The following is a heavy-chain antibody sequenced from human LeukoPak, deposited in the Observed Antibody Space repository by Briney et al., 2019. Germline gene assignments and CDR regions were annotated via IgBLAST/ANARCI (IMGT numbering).Heavy chain of an antibody. D-gene: IGHD5-24*01. CDR2: TYYRSKWYN. Sequence: SQTLSLTCAISGDDISSNSAAWNWVRQSPSRGLAWLGRTYYRSKWYNDYAVSVKSRITVNPDTSKNQFSLQLSSVTPEDTAVYYCARVTYTRGGYNLGFDYWGQGILVTVSS. CDR1: GDDISSNSAA. J-gene: IGHJ4*02. CDR3: ARVTYTRGGYNLGFDY. V-gene: IGHV6-1*01.